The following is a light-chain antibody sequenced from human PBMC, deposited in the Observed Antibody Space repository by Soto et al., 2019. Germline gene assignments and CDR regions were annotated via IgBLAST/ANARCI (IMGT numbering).Light chain of an antibody. CDR1: SSDIGTYKY. Sequence: QSALTQPASVSGSPGQSITISCTGTSSDIGTYKYVSWLQQYPGRAPKLLIYEGTKRPSGISNRFSGSKSGNTASLTISGLQAEDEADYYCTSYAGRSTFIFGGGTKLTVL. V-gene: IGLV2-23*03. CDR2: EGT. CDR3: TSYAGRSTFI. J-gene: IGLJ2*01.